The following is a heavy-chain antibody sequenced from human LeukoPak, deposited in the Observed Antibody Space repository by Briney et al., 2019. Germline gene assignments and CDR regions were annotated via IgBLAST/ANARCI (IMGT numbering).Heavy chain of an antibody. V-gene: IGHV3-30*04. CDR1: GFTFSSYA. CDR2: ISYDGSNK. D-gene: IGHD1-26*01. J-gene: IGHJ4*02. CDR3: ARDLSGEWELPHFDY. Sequence: PGRSLRLSCAASGFTFSSYAMHWVRQAPGKGLEWVAVISYDGSNKYYADSVKGRFTISRDNSKNTLYLQMNSLRAEDTAVYYCARDLSGEWELPHFDYWGQGTLVTVSS.